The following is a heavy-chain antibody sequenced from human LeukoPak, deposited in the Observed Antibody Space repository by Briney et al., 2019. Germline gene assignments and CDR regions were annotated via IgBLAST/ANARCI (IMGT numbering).Heavy chain of an antibody. Sequence: PGGSLRLSCAASGFTFSSYAMHWVRQVPGKGLEWVAVISYDGSNKYYADSVKGRFTISRDNSKNTLYLQMNSLRAEDTAVYYCARDGYGDALHLDYWGQGTLVTVSS. V-gene: IGHV3-30-3*01. D-gene: IGHD4-17*01. J-gene: IGHJ4*02. CDR3: ARDGYGDALHLDY. CDR1: GFTFSSYA. CDR2: ISYDGSNK.